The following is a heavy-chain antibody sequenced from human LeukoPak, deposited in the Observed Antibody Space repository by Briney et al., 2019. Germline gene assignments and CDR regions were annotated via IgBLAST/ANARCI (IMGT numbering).Heavy chain of an antibody. D-gene: IGHD4-23*01. J-gene: IGHJ5*02. CDR2: ISYDGSNK. CDR3: ARDHGTTVVIRYWFGP. Sequence: GGSLRLSCAASGFRFSSYVMSWVRQAPGKGLEWVAVISYDGSNKYYADSVKGRFTISRDNSKNTLYLQMNSLRAEDTAVYYCARDHGTTVVIRYWFGPWGQGTLVTVSS. CDR1: GFRFSSYV. V-gene: IGHV3-30*03.